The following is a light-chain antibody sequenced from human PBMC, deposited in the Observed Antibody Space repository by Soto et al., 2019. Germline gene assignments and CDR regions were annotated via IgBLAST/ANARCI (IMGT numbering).Light chain of an antibody. CDR3: QQYYSYAWT. V-gene: IGKV1-8*01. Sequence: AIRMTQSPSSFSASTGDRVTITCRASQGISRYLAWYQQKPGKAPKLLIYAASAFQSGVPSRFSGSGSGTDFTLTISCLQSEDFATYYCQQYYSYAWTFGQGTKVEIK. CDR1: QGISRY. CDR2: AAS. J-gene: IGKJ1*01.